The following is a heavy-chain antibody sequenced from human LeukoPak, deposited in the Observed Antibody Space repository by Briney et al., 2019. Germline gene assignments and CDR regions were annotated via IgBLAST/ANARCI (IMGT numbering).Heavy chain of an antibody. CDR1: GFTFSSYG. J-gene: IGHJ6*02. CDR3: ARDSNPWDYYYGMDV. Sequence: GGSLRLSCAASGFTFSSYGMHWVRQAPGKGLEWVAVISYDGSNKYYADTVKGRFTISRDNSKNTLYLQMNSLRPEDSAVYYCARDSNPWDYYYGMDVWGQGTTVTVSS. D-gene: IGHD7-27*01. V-gene: IGHV3-30*03. CDR2: ISYDGSNK.